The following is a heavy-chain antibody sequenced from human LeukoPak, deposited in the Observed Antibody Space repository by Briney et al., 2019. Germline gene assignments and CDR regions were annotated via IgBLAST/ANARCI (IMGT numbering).Heavy chain of an antibody. J-gene: IGHJ4*02. V-gene: IGHV1-69*05. CDR1: GGTFSSYA. CDR2: IIPIFGTA. D-gene: IGHD4-11*01. Sequence: ASVKVSCKASGGTFSSYAISWVRQAPGQGLEWMGGIIPIFGTANYAQKFQGRVTITTDESTSTAYMELSSLRSEDTAVYYCARGEDYSTNFDYWGQGTLVTVSS. CDR3: ARGEDYSTNFDY.